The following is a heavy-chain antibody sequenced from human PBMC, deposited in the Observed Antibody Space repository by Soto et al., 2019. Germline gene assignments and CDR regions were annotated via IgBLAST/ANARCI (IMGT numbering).Heavy chain of an antibody. D-gene: IGHD4-17*01. V-gene: IGHV2-5*02. CDR1: GFSLSTSGVG. CDR3: AHSGLIYGGHSHFISHPAFGMDV. CDR2: IYWDDDK. J-gene: IGHJ6*02. Sequence: QITLKESGPTLVKPTQTLTLTCTFSGFSLSTSGVGVGWIRQPPGKALEWLALIYWDDDKRYSPSLKSRLTLPKSTDKHQVVITMTNMDPVDTATYYFAHSGLIYGGHSHFISHPAFGMDVWGQGTTVTVSS.